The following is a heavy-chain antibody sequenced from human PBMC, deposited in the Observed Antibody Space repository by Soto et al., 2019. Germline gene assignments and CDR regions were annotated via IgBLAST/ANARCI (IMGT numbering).Heavy chain of an antibody. Sequence: QVQLVESGGGLVKPGESLRLSCAASRFRFSDYYMSWVRQAPGKGLEWISLISSSSSYTSYADSVKGRFTISRDNAKNSLYLQMNSLRDEDTAVYYCAREAWNAVEYWGQGTLVTVSS. CDR2: ISSSSSYT. CDR3: AREAWNAVEY. CDR1: RFRFSDYY. J-gene: IGHJ4*02. V-gene: IGHV3-11*05. D-gene: IGHD1-1*01.